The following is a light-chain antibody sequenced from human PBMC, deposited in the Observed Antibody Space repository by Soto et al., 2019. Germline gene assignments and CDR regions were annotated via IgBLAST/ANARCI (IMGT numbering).Light chain of an antibody. V-gene: IGKV3-20*01. CDR1: QSVSSNY. Sequence: EIVLTQSPGTLSLSPGERATLSCRASQSVSSNYLAWYQQKPGQAPRLLIYGASSRATGIPDRFSGSGSGTDFTLTISRLQSEDFAVYYCQRYDISPFPFGEGTKLEIK. CDR3: QRYDISPFP. CDR2: GAS. J-gene: IGKJ2*01.